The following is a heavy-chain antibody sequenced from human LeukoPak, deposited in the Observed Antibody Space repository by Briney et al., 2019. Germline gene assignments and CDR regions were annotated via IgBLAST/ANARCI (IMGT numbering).Heavy chain of an antibody. CDR2: INPNSGAT. V-gene: IGHV1-2*02. D-gene: IGHD5/OR15-5a*01. Sequence: ASVKVSCEASRYTFTGYYMHWVRQAPGQGLEWMGWINPNSGATNYAQKFQGRVTMTRDTSINTAYMELSRLTSDDTAVYYCARDSQSTTPDYWGQGTLVTVSS. J-gene: IGHJ4*02. CDR3: ARDSQSTTPDY. CDR1: RYTFTGYY.